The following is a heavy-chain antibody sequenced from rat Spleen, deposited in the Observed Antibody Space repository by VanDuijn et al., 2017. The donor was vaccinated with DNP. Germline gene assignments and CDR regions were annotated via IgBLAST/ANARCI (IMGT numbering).Heavy chain of an antibody. CDR2: ITNTGDGS. V-gene: IGHV5-31*01. CDR1: GFIFSNYW. CDR3: ATVTTEGIDFDY. J-gene: IGHJ2*01. D-gene: IGHD1-11*01. Sequence: EVQLVESGGGPVQPGRSLKLSCVASGFIFSNYWMTWIRQAPGKGLEWVASITNTGDGSYYSDSVKGRFTISRDNAQSTLYLQMNSLRSEDTATYYCATVTTEGIDFDYWGQGVMVTVSS.